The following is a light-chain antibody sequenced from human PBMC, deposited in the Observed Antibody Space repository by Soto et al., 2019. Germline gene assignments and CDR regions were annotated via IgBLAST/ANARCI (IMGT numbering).Light chain of an antibody. CDR1: QSVSSN. J-gene: IGKJ4*01. CDR3: QQCSWHPFAVT. CDR2: DAS. Sequence: EIVMTQSPATLSVSPGERATLSCRASQSVSSNLAWYQQKPGQAPRLLIYDASTRATGIPARFSGSGSGTEYTLAFSSLQSDDSAVYYCQQCSWHPFAVTFGGGTKVEIK. V-gene: IGKV3-15*01.